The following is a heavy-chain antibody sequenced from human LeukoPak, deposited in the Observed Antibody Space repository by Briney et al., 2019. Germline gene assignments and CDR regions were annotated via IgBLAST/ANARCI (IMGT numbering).Heavy chain of an antibody. CDR1: GGSISSCY. CDR3: ARSKLSSSWFNWFDP. V-gene: IGHV4-59*12. Sequence: PSETLSLTCTVSGGSISSCYWSWIRQPPGKGLEWIGYIYYSGSTNYNPPLKSRVTTSVNTSKNQFSLKLSSVTAADTAVYYCARSKLSSSWFNWFDPWGQGTLVTVSS. D-gene: IGHD6-13*01. CDR2: IYYSGST. J-gene: IGHJ5*02.